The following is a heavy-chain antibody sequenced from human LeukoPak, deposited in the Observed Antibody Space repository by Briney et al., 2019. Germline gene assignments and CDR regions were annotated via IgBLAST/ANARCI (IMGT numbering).Heavy chain of an antibody. V-gene: IGHV4-39*01. D-gene: IGHD6-19*01. CDR2: IYYSGST. Sequence: SETLSLTCTVSGGSISSSSYYWGWIRQPPGKGLQWIGSIYYSGSTYYNPSLKSRVTISVDTSKNQFSLKLSSVTAADTAVYYCARGKDYSSGWYDLNWFDPWGQGTLVTVSS. J-gene: IGHJ5*02. CDR3: ARGKDYSSGWYDLNWFDP. CDR1: GGSISSSSYY.